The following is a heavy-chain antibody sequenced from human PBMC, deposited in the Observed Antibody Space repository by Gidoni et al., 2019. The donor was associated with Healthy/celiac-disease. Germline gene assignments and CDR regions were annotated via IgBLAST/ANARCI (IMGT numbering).Heavy chain of an antibody. CDR3: AKDNRNYDFWSGSGRFDT. Sequence: EVQLLESGGGLVQPGASLRLSCAASGFTFSSYALSWVRQAPGKGLAWVSVISGSGGSTYYADSVKGRFTISRDNSKNTLYLQMNSLRAEDTAVYYCAKDNRNYDFWSGSGRFDTWGQGTLVTVSS. CDR1: GFTFSSYA. J-gene: IGHJ5*02. D-gene: IGHD3-3*01. CDR2: ISGSGGST. V-gene: IGHV3-23*01.